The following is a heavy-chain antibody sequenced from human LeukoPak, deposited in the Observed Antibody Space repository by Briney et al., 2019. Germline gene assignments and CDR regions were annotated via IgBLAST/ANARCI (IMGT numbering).Heavy chain of an antibody. CDR3: ARESGGGFDY. D-gene: IGHD2-8*02. CDR1: GFTLSSYA. V-gene: IGHV3-30*01. J-gene: IGHJ4*02. Sequence: PGGSLRLSCAASGFTLSSYAMHWVRQAPGKGLEWVAVISYDGSNKYYADSVKGRFTISRDNSKNTLYLQMNSLRAEDTAVYYCARESGGGFDYWGQGTLVTVSS. CDR2: ISYDGSNK.